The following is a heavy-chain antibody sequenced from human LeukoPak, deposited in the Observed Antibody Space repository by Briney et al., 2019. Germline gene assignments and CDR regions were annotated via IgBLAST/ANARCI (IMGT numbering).Heavy chain of an antibody. V-gene: IGHV3-30-3*01. CDR3: ARDRPRYCTNGVRYTRTAHDAFDI. CDR2: ISYDGSNK. D-gene: IGHD2-8*01. Sequence: PGGSLRLSCAASGFTFSSYAMHWVRQAPGKGLEWVAVISYDGSNKYYADSVKGRFTISRENSKNTLYLQMNSLRAEATAVYYCARDRPRYCTNGVRYTRTAHDAFDIWGQGTMVTVSS. J-gene: IGHJ3*02. CDR1: GFTFSSYA.